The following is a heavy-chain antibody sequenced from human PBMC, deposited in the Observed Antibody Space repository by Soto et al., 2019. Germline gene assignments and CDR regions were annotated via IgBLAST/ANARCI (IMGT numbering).Heavy chain of an antibody. Sequence: GGPLRLSCAASGFIFNTYSMDWVRQAPGKGPEWVASISPSGSYMYYGDSLKGRLTVSRDNAKNSLYLQMDSLRADDTAIYYCARFGLDTFDCWGQGTLVTVSS. D-gene: IGHD3-3*01. V-gene: IGHV3-21*01. J-gene: IGHJ4*02. CDR3: ARFGLDTFDC. CDR1: GFIFNTYS. CDR2: ISPSGSYM.